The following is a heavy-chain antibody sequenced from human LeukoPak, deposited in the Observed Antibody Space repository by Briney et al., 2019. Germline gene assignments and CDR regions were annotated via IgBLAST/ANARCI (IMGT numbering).Heavy chain of an antibody. V-gene: IGHV4-59*01. J-gene: IGHJ6*02. CDR1: GGSISSYY. CDR3: ARARYYYYGMDV. Sequence: SSETLSLTCTVSGGSISSYYWSWIRQPPGNGLEWIAYIYYSGSTNYNPSLKSRVTISVDTSKNQFSLKLSSVTAADTAVYYCARARYYYYGMDVWGQGTTVTVSS. CDR2: IYYSGST.